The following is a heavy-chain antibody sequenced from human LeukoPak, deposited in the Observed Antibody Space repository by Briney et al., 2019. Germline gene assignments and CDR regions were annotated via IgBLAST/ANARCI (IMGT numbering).Heavy chain of an antibody. D-gene: IGHD2-8*02. Sequence: SVKVSCEASHYTFTSYGINWVRQAPGQGLEWMGWISGYNGNTNYAQNFQGRVTMTTDTSTNTAYMYLRSLRSDDTAVYYCARGGNGYCTGPNCSKRSYFDPWGQGTLVTVSS. V-gene: IGHV1-18*01. J-gene: IGHJ5*02. CDR2: ISGYNGNT. CDR1: HYTFTSYG. CDR3: ARGGNGYCTGPNCSKRSYFDP.